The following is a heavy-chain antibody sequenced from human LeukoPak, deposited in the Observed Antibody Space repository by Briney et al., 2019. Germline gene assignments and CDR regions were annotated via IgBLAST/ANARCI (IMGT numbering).Heavy chain of an antibody. Sequence: GGSLRLSCAASGFTFSSYSMSWVRQAPGKGLEWVSAIGGRDGSTYYADSVKGRFTISRDNSKNTLYVQMNSLGAEDTAVYYCAKGHYYGSGSLDYWGQGTLVTVSS. J-gene: IGHJ4*02. CDR3: AKGHYYGSGSLDY. CDR1: GFTFSSYS. CDR2: IGGRDGST. D-gene: IGHD3-10*01. V-gene: IGHV3-23*01.